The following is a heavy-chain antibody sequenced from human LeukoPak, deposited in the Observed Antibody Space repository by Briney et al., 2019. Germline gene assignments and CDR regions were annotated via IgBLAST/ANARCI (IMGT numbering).Heavy chain of an antibody. J-gene: IGHJ5*02. V-gene: IGHV4-59*01. CDR1: GGSISSYY. Sequence: SETLSLTCTVSGGSISSYYWSCIRQPPGKGLEWIGYIYYSGSTNYNPSLKSRVTISVDTSKNQFSLKLSSVTAADTAVYYCARAIAAAGSFNWFDPWGQGTLVTVSS. CDR2: IYYSGST. D-gene: IGHD6-13*01. CDR3: ARAIAAAGSFNWFDP.